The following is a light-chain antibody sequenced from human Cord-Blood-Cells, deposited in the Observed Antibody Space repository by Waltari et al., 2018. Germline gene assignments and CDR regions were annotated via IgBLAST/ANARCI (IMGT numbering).Light chain of an antibody. V-gene: IGLV3-1*01. J-gene: IGLJ2*01. Sequence: SYELTQPPSVTVSPGQTASITCSGAKLGDQYACWYQQRPGQSPVLVIYQDSKRPSGIPERFSGSNSGNTVTLTISGTQAMDEADYYCQAWDSSTVVFGGGTKLTVL. CDR2: QDS. CDR3: QAWDSSTVV. CDR1: KLGDQY.